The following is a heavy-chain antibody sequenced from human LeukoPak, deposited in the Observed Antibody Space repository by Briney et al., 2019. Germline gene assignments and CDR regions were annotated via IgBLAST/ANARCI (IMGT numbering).Heavy chain of an antibody. V-gene: IGHV3-64*01. D-gene: IGHD1-26*01. CDR3: ARTSGSYDL. Sequence: PGRSLRLSCAASGFTFDDYAMHWVRQAPGKGLEYVSAISSNGGSTYYANSVKGRFTISRDNSKNTLYLQMGSLRAEDMAVYYCARTSGSYDLWGQGTLVTVSS. CDR1: GFTFDDYA. CDR2: ISSNGGST. J-gene: IGHJ4*02.